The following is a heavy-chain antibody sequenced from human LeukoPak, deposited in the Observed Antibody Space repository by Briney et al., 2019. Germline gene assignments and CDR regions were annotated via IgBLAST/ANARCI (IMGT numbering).Heavy chain of an antibody. Sequence: GGSLRLSCAASGLTFSSYSMNWVRQAAGKGLEWVSYISSSSSVIHYADSVKGRFTISRDNAKNSLYLRMNSLRDEDTAVYYCARDPGRLDRGNDYYYGMDVWGQGTTVTVSS. CDR1: GLTFSSYS. CDR2: ISSSSSVI. CDR3: ARDPGRLDRGNDYYYGMDV. V-gene: IGHV3-48*02. J-gene: IGHJ6*02. D-gene: IGHD1-1*01.